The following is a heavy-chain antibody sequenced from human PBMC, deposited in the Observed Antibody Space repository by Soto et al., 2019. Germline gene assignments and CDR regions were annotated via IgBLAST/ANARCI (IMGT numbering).Heavy chain of an antibody. J-gene: IGHJ6*03. CDR1: GGSFSGYY. Sequence: SETLSLTCAVYGGSFSGYYWSWIRQPPGKGLEWIGEINHSGSTNYNPSLKTRVTISVDTSKNQFSLKLNSVTAADTAAYYCARGGISHWAYFYYMDVWDRGTTVTVSS. CDR3: ARGGISHWAYFYYMDV. V-gene: IGHV4-34*01. D-gene: IGHD2-21*01. CDR2: INHSGST.